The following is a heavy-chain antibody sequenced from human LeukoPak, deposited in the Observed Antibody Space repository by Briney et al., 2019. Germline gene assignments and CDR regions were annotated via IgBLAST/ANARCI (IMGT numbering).Heavy chain of an antibody. Sequence: SETLSLTCTVSGGPISSSSYYWGWNRQPPGKGLEWIGSIYYSGSTYYNPSLKSRVTISVDTSKNQFSLKLSSVTAADTAVYYCAGRYYGSGSYYGGLGYWGQGTLVTVSS. V-gene: IGHV4-39*01. CDR3: AGRYYGSGSYYGGLGY. D-gene: IGHD3-10*01. CDR1: GGPISSSSYY. CDR2: IYYSGST. J-gene: IGHJ4*02.